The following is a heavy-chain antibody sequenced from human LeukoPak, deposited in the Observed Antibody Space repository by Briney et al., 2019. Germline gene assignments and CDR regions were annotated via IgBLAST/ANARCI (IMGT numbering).Heavy chain of an antibody. CDR2: IYPGDSET. D-gene: IGHD5-24*01. V-gene: IGHV5-51*01. J-gene: IGHJ3*02. CDR3: VRSHRDGYHDAFDI. Sequence: KNGESLKISCKGSGYSFTTYWIGWVRQMPGKGLEWLGIIYPGDSETRYSPYYQAQVTISADKTIRTAYLQWSSLQASDTAMYYCVRSHRDGYHDAFDIWGQGTMVTVSS. CDR1: GYSFTTYW.